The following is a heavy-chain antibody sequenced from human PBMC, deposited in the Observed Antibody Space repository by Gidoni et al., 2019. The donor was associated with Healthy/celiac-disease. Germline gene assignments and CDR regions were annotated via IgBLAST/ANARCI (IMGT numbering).Heavy chain of an antibody. Sequence: QVQLQESGPGLVKPSQTLSPTCTASGGSICRGGYYWSWLRQHPGKGLEWIGYIYYSGSTYYNPSLKSRVTISVDTSKNQFSLKLSSVTAADTAVYYCARDSRLSSTSSRVFDLWGRGTLVTVSS. D-gene: IGHD2-2*01. V-gene: IGHV4-31*03. J-gene: IGHJ2*01. CDR1: GGSICRGGYY. CDR3: ARDSRLSSTSSRVFDL. CDR2: IYYSGST.